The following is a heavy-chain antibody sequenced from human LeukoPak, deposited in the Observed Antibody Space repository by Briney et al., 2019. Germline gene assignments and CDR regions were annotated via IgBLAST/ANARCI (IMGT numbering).Heavy chain of an antibody. CDR1: GFTFSSYG. V-gene: IGHV3-30*02. CDR3: ARDRGGGDCYSCYYYMDV. J-gene: IGHJ6*03. Sequence: PGGSLRLSCAASGFTFSSYGMHWVRQAPGKGLEWVAFIRYDGSNKYYADSVKGRFTISRDNSKNTLYLQMNSLRAEDTAVYYCARDRGGGDCYSCYYYMDVWGKGTTVTVSS. D-gene: IGHD2-21*02. CDR2: IRYDGSNK.